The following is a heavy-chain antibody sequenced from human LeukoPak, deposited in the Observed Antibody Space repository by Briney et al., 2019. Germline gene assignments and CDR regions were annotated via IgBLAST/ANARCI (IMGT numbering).Heavy chain of an antibody. Sequence: SQTLSLTCTVSGGSISSGSYYWSWIRQPTGKGLEWIGRIYTSGSTNYNPSLKSRVTISVDTSKNQFSLRLSSVTAADTAVYYCASSNALVWGYFDYWGQGTLVTVSS. CDR2: IYTSGST. D-gene: IGHD7-27*01. J-gene: IGHJ4*02. CDR1: GGSISSGSYY. V-gene: IGHV4-61*02. CDR3: ASSNALVWGYFDY.